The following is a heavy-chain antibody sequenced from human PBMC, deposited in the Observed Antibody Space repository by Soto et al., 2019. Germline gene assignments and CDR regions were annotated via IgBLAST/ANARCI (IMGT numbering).Heavy chain of an antibody. Sequence: QVQLVQSGAEVKKPWSSVKVSCKASGGTFSSYAISWVRQAPGQGLEWMGGIIPIFGTANYAQKFQGRVTITADESTSTAYMELSSLRSEDTAVYYCARDRLMITFGGVGDGRWFAFDIWGQGTMVTVSS. J-gene: IGHJ3*02. V-gene: IGHV1-69*12. CDR1: GGTFSSYA. CDR3: ARDRLMITFGGVGDGRWFAFDI. D-gene: IGHD3-16*01. CDR2: IIPIFGTA.